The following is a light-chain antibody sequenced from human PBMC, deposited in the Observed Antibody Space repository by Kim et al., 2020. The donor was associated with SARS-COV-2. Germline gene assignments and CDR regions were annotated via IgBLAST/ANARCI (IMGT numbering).Light chain of an antibody. Sequence: PGGTGTLTLGASTGAVNGGHYPYWFEHKAGLAPRTLIYDTSNKNSWTPARFSGSLLGDKAALTLSGAQPEDEADYYCLLSYSGGRVFGGGTQLTVL. V-gene: IGLV7-46*01. J-gene: IGLJ2*01. CDR2: DTS. CDR1: TGAVNGGHY. CDR3: LLSYSGGRV.